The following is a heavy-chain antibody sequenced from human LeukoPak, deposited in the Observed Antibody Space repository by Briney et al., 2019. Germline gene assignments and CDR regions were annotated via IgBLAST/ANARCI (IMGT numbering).Heavy chain of an antibody. CDR1: RFTFSCYD. J-gene: IGHJ4*02. CDR2: FGNVGDK. CDR3: ARDLLTTPAAIPYYFDY. D-gene: IGHD2-2*02. V-gene: IGHV3-13*01. Sequence: PGGSLRLSCAASRFTFSCYDMDWVRQTTGERLECVSTFGNVGDKSYPGSVKGRFTISRDNAKNSLYLQMNSLRAEDTAVYYCARDLLTTPAAIPYYFDYWGQGTLVTVSS.